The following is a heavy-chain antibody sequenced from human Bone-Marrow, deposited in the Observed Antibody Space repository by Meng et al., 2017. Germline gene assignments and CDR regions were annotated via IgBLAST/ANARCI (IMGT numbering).Heavy chain of an antibody. CDR1: GFTFSSYA. CDR3: ARAYGSGWYGY. D-gene: IGHD6-19*01. V-gene: IGHV3-30*01. J-gene: IGHJ4*02. CDR2: ISYDGSNK. Sequence: VQLVGAGGGVVYPGRSLRLSCASSGFTFSSYAIHWVLQAPGKGLEWVAVISYDGSNKYYADSVKGRFTISRDNSKNTLYLQMTSLRAEDTAVYYCARAYGSGWYGYWGQGTLVTVSS.